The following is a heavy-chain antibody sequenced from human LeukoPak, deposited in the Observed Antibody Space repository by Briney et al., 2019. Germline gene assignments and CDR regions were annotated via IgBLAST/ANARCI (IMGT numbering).Heavy chain of an antibody. V-gene: IGHV4-34*01. Sequence: SETLSLTCAVYGGSFSDYYWSWIRQPPGRGLEWIGEINHSGSTNYNPSLKSRVTISVDTSKNQFSLKLSSVTAADTAVYYCARLKDVTIFGVLIPLSYLDNWGQGTLVTVSS. CDR2: INHSGST. J-gene: IGHJ4*02. D-gene: IGHD3-3*01. CDR3: ARLKDVTIFGVLIPLSYLDN. CDR1: GGSFSDYY.